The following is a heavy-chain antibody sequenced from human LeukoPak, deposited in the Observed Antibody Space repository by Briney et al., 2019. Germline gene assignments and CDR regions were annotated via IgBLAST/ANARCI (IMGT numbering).Heavy chain of an antibody. CDR3: ARDSLYSSGWGYFDY. J-gene: IGHJ4*02. Sequence: ASVKVSCKTSGYTFTGYYMHWVRQAPGQGLEWMGWINPNNGVTNYAQKFQGRVTMTRDTSISTAYMELSSLRSDDTAVYYCARDSLYSSGWGYFDYWGQGTLVTVSS. CDR2: INPNNGVT. CDR1: GYTFTGYY. V-gene: IGHV1-2*02. D-gene: IGHD6-19*01.